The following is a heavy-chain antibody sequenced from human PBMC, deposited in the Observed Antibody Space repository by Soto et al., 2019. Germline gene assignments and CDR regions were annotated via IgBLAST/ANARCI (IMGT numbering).Heavy chain of an antibody. D-gene: IGHD6-13*01. CDR2: IYYSGST. J-gene: IGHJ6*02. CDR1: GGSISSGGYY. Sequence: QVQLQESGPGLVKPSQTLSLTCTVSGGSISSGGYYWSWIRQHPGKGLEWIGYIYYSGSTYYNPSLKSRVTISVDTSKNQFSLKLSSVTAADTAVYYCARDAAAGTHDGMDVWGQGTTVTVSS. CDR3: ARDAAAGTHDGMDV. V-gene: IGHV4-31*03.